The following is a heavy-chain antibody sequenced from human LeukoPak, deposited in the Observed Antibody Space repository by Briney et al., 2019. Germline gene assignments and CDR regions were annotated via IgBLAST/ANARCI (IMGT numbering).Heavy chain of an antibody. J-gene: IGHJ2*01. V-gene: IGHV1-2*02. D-gene: IGHD2-15*01. Sequence: ASVKVSCKASGYTFTGYYMHWVRQAPGQGLEWMGWINPNSGGTNYAQKFQGRVTMTRDTSISTAYMELSRLRSDDTAVYYCARVAGVVYWYFDLWGRGTLVTVSS. CDR2: INPNSGGT. CDR1: GYTFTGYY. CDR3: ARVAGVVYWYFDL.